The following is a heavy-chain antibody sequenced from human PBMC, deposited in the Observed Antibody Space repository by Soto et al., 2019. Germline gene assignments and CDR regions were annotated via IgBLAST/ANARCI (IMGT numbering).Heavy chain of an antibody. CDR1: GDSVSSRSAA. J-gene: IGHJ4*02. Sequence: SQTLSLTCANSGDSVSSRSAAWNWIRQSPSRGLEWLGRTYYRSKWYNEYTVSVKSRITINPDISKNQFSLQLNSVTPEDTAMYYCARTQSVFDYWGQGTQVTVSS. CDR3: ARTQSVFDY. CDR2: TYYRSKWYN. V-gene: IGHV6-1*01.